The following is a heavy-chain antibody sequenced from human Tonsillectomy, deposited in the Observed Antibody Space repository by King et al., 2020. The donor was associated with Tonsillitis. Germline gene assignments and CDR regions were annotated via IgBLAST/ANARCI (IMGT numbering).Heavy chain of an antibody. V-gene: IGHV3-66*01. J-gene: IGHJ1*01. CDR3: ARDDGWLYFQH. D-gene: IGHD2-15*01. CDR1: AFTVSSNY. Sequence: VQLVESGGGLVQPGGSLRLSCAASAFTVSSNYMTWVRQAPGKGLEWVSVIYSGISTYYADSVKGRFTISRDNSKNTLYLQMNSLRAEDTAVYYCARDDGWLYFQHWGQGTLVTVSS. CDR2: IYSGIST.